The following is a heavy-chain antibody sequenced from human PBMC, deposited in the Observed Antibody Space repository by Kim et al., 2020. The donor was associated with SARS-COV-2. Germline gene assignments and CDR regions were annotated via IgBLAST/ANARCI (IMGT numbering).Heavy chain of an antibody. V-gene: IGHV4-34*01. J-gene: IGHJ4*02. D-gene: IGHD3-10*01. CDR3: ARGRKSLPTIYGSGSYYGY. Sequence: SRVTISVDTSKNQFSLKLSSVTAADTAVYYCARGRKSLPTIYGSGSYYGYWGQGTLVTVSS.